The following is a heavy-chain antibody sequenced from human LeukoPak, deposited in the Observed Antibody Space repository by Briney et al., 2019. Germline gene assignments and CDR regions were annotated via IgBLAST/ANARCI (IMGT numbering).Heavy chain of an antibody. V-gene: IGHV3-33*01. D-gene: IGHD3-22*01. J-gene: IGHJ5*02. CDR2: IWYDGSNK. CDR3: ARDGSLGDSSGSNWFDP. CDR1: GFTFSSYG. Sequence: GGSLRLSCAASGFTFSSYGMHWVRQAPGKGLEWVAVIWYDGSNKYYADSVKGRFTISRDNSKKTLYLQMNCLRAEDTAVYYCARDGSLGDSSGSNWFDPWGQGTLVTVSS.